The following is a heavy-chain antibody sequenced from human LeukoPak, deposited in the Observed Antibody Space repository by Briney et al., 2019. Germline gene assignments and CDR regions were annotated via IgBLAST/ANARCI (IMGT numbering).Heavy chain of an antibody. Sequence: GRSLRLSCAASGFTFSSYAMHWVRQAPGKGLEWVAVISYDGSNKHYADSVKGRFTISRDNSKNTLYLQMNSLRVEDTAVYYCARDQGWLQLVFDYWGQGTLVTVSS. CDR3: ARDQGWLQLVFDY. J-gene: IGHJ4*02. CDR1: GFTFSSYA. CDR2: ISYDGSNK. D-gene: IGHD5-24*01. V-gene: IGHV3-30-3*01.